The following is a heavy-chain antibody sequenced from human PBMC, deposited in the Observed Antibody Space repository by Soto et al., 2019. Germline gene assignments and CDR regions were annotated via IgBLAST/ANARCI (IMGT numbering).Heavy chain of an antibody. J-gene: IGHJ4*02. Sequence: GGSLRLSCAASGFIFENFGMSWVRQAPGKGLEWISSISGSGFKKYYADSVKGRFTISRDNSKSTVYLELNNLSAADTAVYYCVTVNLVGAAYYFDYWGPGTLVTVSS. V-gene: IGHV3-23*01. CDR2: ISGSGFKK. CDR3: VTVNLVGAAYYFDY. D-gene: IGHD1-26*01. CDR1: GFIFENFG.